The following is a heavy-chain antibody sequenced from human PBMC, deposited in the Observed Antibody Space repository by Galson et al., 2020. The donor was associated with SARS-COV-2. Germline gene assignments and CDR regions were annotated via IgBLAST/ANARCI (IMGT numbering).Heavy chain of an antibody. V-gene: IGHV3-64*01. Sequence: TMHWDTQAPQKGMEYVSGNTSDEGTTYNTKSRKERFTISRYNSKNMLFLQLGSLREEDTAVYFCAIGNVAVAVVPFYNWFDPLGMGILVNVSS. J-gene: IGHJ5*02. CDR2: NTSDEGTT. CDR3: AIGNVAVAVVPFYNWFDP. CDR1: T. D-gene: IGHD3-3*01.